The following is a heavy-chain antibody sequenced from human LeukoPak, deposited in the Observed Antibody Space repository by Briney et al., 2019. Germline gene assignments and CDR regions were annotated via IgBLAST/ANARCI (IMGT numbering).Heavy chain of an antibody. V-gene: IGHV4-59*01. J-gene: IGHJ5*02. Sequence: SETLSLTCTVSGGSISSYDWSWIRQPPGKGLEWIWHIYGSGGANYNPAPKRRVTLSADTSKNQFSLKLSTVTAAETAVYYCAREGTSGTHINWFDPWGQGTLVTVSS. D-gene: IGHD1-1*01. CDR2: IYGSGGA. CDR3: AREGTSGTHINWFDP. CDR1: GGSISSYD.